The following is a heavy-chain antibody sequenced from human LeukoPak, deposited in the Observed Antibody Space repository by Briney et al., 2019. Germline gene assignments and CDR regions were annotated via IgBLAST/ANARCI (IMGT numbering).Heavy chain of an antibody. CDR1: GFTFSSYG. J-gene: IGHJ4*02. V-gene: IGHV3-33*01. CDR2: IGYDGSNK. CDR3: AREPHSYYDFWSGFTNRGTYFDY. Sequence: PWRSLTLTCAASGFTFSSYGMHWVRQAPGKGLEWVAVIGYDGSNKYYADSVKGRFTISRDNSKNTLYLQMNSLRAEDTAVYYCAREPHSYYDFWSGFTNRGTYFDYWGQGTRFTVSS. D-gene: IGHD3-3*01.